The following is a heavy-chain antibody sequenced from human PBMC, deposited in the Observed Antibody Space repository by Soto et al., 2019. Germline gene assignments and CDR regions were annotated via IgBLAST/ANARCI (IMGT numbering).Heavy chain of an antibody. CDR3: AKVGSSTVTFFDY. D-gene: IGHD4-4*01. Sequence: GGSLRLSCAASGFTFSSYGMHWVRQAPGKGLEWVAVISYDGSNKYYADSVKGRFTISRDNSKNTLYLQMNNLRAEDTAVYYCAKVGSSTVTFFDYWGQGTLVTVSS. CDR1: GFTFSSYG. CDR2: ISYDGSNK. J-gene: IGHJ4*02. V-gene: IGHV3-30*18.